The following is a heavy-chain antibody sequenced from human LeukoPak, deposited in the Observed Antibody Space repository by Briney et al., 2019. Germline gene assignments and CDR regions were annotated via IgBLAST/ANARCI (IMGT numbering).Heavy chain of an antibody. CDR1: GYTFTGYY. CDR3: ARVSGYQLLYPSDY. Sequence: ASVKVSCKASGYTFTGYYLHWVRQAPGQGLEWMGWINPNSGGTSYAQKFQGRVTMTRDTSISTAYMELSGLRSDGTAVYYCARVSGYQLLYPSDYWGQGTLVTVSS. V-gene: IGHV1-2*02. J-gene: IGHJ4*02. D-gene: IGHD2-2*02. CDR2: INPNSGGT.